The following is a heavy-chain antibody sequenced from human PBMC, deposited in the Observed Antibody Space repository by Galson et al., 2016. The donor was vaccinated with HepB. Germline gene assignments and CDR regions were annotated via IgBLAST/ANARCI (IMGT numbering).Heavy chain of an antibody. CDR2: IYYSGST. D-gene: IGHD3-3*01. CDR3: ARVDYDFWSGYSASNWFDP. J-gene: IGHJ5*02. V-gene: IGHV4-31*02. Sequence: WIGYIYYSGSTYFNPSLKSRVTISVDTSKNQFSLRLSSVTAADTAVYYCARVDYDFWSGYSASNWFDPWGQGTLVTVSS.